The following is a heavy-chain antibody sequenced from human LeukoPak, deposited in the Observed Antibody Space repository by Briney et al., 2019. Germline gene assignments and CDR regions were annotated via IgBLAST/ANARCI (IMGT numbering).Heavy chain of an antibody. Sequence: PSETLSLTCTVSNYSISSGYYWGWIRQSPGKGLEWIGDVYHSGTTNYNPSLKSRVTISVDTSKNQFSLKLSSVTAADTAVYYCARDGPGTLYSLYSSSWSDYFDYWGQGTLVTVSS. CDR3: ARDGPGTLYSLYSSSWSDYFDY. V-gene: IGHV4-38-2*02. CDR1: NYSISSGYY. D-gene: IGHD6-13*01. J-gene: IGHJ4*02. CDR2: VYHSGTT.